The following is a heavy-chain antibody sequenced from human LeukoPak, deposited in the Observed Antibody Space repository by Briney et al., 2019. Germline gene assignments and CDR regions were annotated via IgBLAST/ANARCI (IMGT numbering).Heavy chain of an antibody. D-gene: IGHD6-19*01. J-gene: IGHJ4*02. CDR2: IWYDGSNK. CDR3: ARTRYSSAYYFDY. V-gene: IGHV3-33*01. Sequence: GGSLRLSCAASGFTFSSYGMHWVRQAPGKGLEWVAVIWYDGSNKYYADSVKGRFTISRDNSKNTLYLQINSLGAEDTAVYYCARTRYSSAYYFDYWGQGTLVTVSS. CDR1: GFTFSSYG.